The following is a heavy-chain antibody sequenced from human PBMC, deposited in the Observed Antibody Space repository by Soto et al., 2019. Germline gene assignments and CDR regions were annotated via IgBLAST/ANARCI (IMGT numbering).Heavy chain of an antibody. CDR2: TYYRSKWYN. Sequence: QTLSLTSAISGDSFSINGVAWNWIRQSPSRGLEWLGRTYYRSKWYNDYAVSVKSRITVKPDTSKNQFSLQLSSVTPEDTAVYYCARGNYCGFDVWGQGTMVTVSS. D-gene: IGHD1-7*01. J-gene: IGHJ3*01. CDR3: ARGNYCGFDV. CDR1: GDSFSINGVA. V-gene: IGHV6-1*01.